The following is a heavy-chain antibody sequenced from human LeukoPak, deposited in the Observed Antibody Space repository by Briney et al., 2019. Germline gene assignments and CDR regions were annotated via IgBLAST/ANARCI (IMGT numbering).Heavy chain of an antibody. CDR2: INHSGST. D-gene: IGHD3-9*01. J-gene: IGHJ6*02. Sequence: SETLSLTCAVYGGSFSGYYWSWIRQPPGKGVEWIGEINHSGSTNYNPSLKSRVTISVDTSKNQFSLKLSSVTAADTAVYYCATQLRYTYYYYAMDVWGQGTTVTVSS. V-gene: IGHV4-34*01. CDR3: ATQLRYTYYYYAMDV. CDR1: GGSFSGYY.